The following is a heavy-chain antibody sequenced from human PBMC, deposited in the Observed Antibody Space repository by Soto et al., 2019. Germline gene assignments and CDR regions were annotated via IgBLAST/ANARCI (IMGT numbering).Heavy chain of an antibody. V-gene: IGHV3-33*01. J-gene: IGHJ6*02. CDR2: IWYDGSNK. CDR3: ARADSLGSHYYYGMDV. CDR1: GVTFSSYG. D-gene: IGHD3-22*01. Sequence: QVQLVESGGGVVQPGRSLRLSCAASGVTFSSYGMHWVRQAPGKGLEWVAVIWYDGSNKYYADSVKGRFTISRDNSKNALYLQMNSLRADDTAVYYCARADSLGSHYYYGMDVWGQGTTVTVSS.